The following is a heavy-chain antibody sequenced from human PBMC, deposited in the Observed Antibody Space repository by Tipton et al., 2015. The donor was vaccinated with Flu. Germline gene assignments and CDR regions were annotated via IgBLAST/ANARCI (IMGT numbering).Heavy chain of an antibody. CDR3: ARERNSVYYFDY. Sequence: TLSLTCTVSGGSISSGPYFWSWVRQPAGKGLEWIGRIYTSGSTHYNPSLKSRVTISVDTSKNQFSLKLNSVTAADTAVHYCARERNSVYYFDYWGQGTLVTVSS. J-gene: IGHJ4*02. V-gene: IGHV4-61*02. CDR2: IYTSGST. CDR1: GGSISSGPYF. D-gene: IGHD1-14*01.